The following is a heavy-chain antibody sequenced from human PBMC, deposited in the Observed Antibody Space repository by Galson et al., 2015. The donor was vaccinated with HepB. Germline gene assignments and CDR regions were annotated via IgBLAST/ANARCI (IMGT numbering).Heavy chain of an antibody. CDR1: GDSVSSNSAA. V-gene: IGHV6-1*01. CDR3: ARRSGQKPYNFDY. J-gene: IGHJ4*02. CDR2: TYYRSKWYN. D-gene: IGHD3-10*01. Sequence: CAISGDSVSSNSAAWNWIRQSPSRGLEWLGRTYYRSKWYNEYAVSVKSRITIDPDTSKNQFSLQLNSVTPEDTAAYYCARRSGQKPYNFDYWGQETVGTVS.